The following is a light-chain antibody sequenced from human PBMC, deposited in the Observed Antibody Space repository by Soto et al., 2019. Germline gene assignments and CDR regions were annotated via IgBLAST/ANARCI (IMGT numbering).Light chain of an antibody. V-gene: IGKV1-5*01. J-gene: IGKJ5*01. CDR1: QDINRW. Sequence: DIQMTQSPSTLSASVGDRVTITCRASQDINRWLAWYQQKPGKAPKILIYNADTLESGVPSRFSGSGYGTEITLTISGLQPEDFATYYCQQLKSYPITFGQGTRLEIK. CDR2: NAD. CDR3: QQLKSYPIT.